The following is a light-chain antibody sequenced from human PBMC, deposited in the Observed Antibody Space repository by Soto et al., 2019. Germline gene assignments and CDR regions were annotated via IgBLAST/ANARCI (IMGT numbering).Light chain of an antibody. CDR3: QQYGTSPT. Sequence: EIVLTQSPGTLSLFPGERATLSCRASQSLITRYLAWYQQKPGQAPRLLIYRASSRATGIPDRFSGSGSGTDFTLTISRLEPEDFAVYSCQQYGTSPTFGQGTRLEIK. V-gene: IGKV3-20*01. CDR1: QSLITRY. CDR2: RAS. J-gene: IGKJ5*01.